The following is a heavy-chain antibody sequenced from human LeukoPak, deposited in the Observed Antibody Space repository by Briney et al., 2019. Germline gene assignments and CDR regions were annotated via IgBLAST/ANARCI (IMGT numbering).Heavy chain of an antibody. CDR2: IYYSGST. J-gene: IGHJ4*02. CDR3: ARVRGDLGTMIEADFDY. D-gene: IGHD3-22*01. V-gene: IGHV4-39*07. CDR1: GGSISSRGSY. Sequence: PSETLSLTCTVSGGSISSRGSYWGWIRQPPGKGLEWVGSIYYSGSTYYNPSLKSRVTISVDTSKNQFSLKLSSVTAADTAVYYCARVRGDLGTMIEADFDYWGQGTLVTVSS.